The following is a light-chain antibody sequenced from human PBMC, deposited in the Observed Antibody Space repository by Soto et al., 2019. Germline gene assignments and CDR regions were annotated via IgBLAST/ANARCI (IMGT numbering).Light chain of an antibody. J-gene: IGKJ1*01. CDR3: HQYNTYLWT. CDR1: QSISSW. Sequence: DIQMTQSPSTLSASVGDRVTITCLASQSISSWLAWYQQKPGKAPKLLIYKASTLETGVPSRFSGSGSGTEFTLTISTLQPDDFATYYCHQYNTYLWTFGQGTKVDIK. CDR2: KAS. V-gene: IGKV1-5*03.